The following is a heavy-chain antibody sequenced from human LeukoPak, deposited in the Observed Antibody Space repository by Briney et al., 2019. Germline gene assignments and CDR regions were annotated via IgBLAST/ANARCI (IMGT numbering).Heavy chain of an antibody. CDR1: GFTYTSSA. CDR3: AADRGVATSHYYYGMDV. D-gene: IGHD5-12*01. V-gene: IGHV1-58*02. CDR2: SVVGSGNT. Sequence: ASVKVSCKASGFTYTSSAMQWVRQARGQRLEWIGWSVVGSGNTNYAQKFQERVTITRDMSTSTAYMELSSLRSEDTAVYYCAADRGVATSHYYYGMDVWGQGTTVTVSS. J-gene: IGHJ6*02.